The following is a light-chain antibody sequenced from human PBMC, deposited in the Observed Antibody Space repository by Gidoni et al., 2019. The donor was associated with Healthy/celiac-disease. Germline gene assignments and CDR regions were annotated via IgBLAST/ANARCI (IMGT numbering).Light chain of an antibody. CDR2: VAS. V-gene: IGKV3-15*01. CDR3: MQYNNWPLT. Sequence: DIVMTLSPATLSVSPGARATRSCMVRQNVNSNFAWYQQKPGQAPRLLIYVASTRATGIPARFSGSGSGTEFTLNISSLQSEDVAVYYCMQYNNWPLTFGRGTKVEIK. J-gene: IGKJ4*02. CDR1: QNVNSN.